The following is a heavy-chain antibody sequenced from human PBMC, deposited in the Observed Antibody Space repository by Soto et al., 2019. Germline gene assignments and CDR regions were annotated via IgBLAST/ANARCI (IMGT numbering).Heavy chain of an antibody. V-gene: IGHV2-5*02. CDR1: GFSLSTDGVG. CDR2: IYWDDDQ. CDR3: AHAYGVTSWPNDAFDV. D-gene: IGHD2-2*01. J-gene: IGHJ3*01. Sequence: QITLKESGPTLVKPTQTLTLTCTFSGFSLSTDGVGVGWIRQPPGKALEWLALIYWDDDQRYSPSLKTRLTITKDTSNNTVVLTMTNMDHVDTDTYYCAHAYGVTSWPNDAFDVWGQGTVVTVSS.